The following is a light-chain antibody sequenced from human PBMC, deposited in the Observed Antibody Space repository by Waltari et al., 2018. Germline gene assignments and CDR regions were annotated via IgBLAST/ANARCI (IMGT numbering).Light chain of an antibody. J-gene: IGKJ1*01. CDR3: QQWNDWPRT. Sequence: ETVMTQSPDTLSVSPGERATLSCRASQNIGRTLAWYQHKPGQAPRLLVYRASTRATGVPDRFSGGGSATDFTLTISSLQSEDFAVYFCQQWNDWPRTFGQGTKVEIK. V-gene: IGKV3-15*01. CDR2: RAS. CDR1: QNIGRT.